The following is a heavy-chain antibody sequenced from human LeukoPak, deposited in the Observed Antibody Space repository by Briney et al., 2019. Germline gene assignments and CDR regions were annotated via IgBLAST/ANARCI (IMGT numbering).Heavy chain of an antibody. J-gene: IGHJ4*02. V-gene: IGHV3-30*18. CDR3: AKDLIRFLEWLSPTPVDY. D-gene: IGHD3-3*01. Sequence: PGGSLRLSCAASGFTFSSYGMHWVRQAPGKGLEWVAVMSYDGSNKYYADSVKGRFTISRDNSKNTLYLQMNSLRAEDTAVYYCAKDLIRFLEWLSPTPVDYWGQGTLVTISS. CDR2: MSYDGSNK. CDR1: GFTFSSYG.